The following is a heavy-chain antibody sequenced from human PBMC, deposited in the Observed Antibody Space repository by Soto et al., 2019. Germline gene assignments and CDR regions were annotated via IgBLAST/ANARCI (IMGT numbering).Heavy chain of an antibody. CDR1: GFTLSDYY. Sequence: QVQLVASGGGLVNPGVSLRLSCAASGFTLSDYYMSWIRQAPGKGLEWVSKISSSGSSIHYADSVKGRFTMSRDNAKNSMYLQMNSLRAGDTAAYYCARDRSTNGACQCFDSWGQGALVTVSS. D-gene: IGHD2-8*01. J-gene: IGHJ4*02. CDR2: ISSSGSSI. V-gene: IGHV3-11*01. CDR3: ARDRSTNGACQCFDS.